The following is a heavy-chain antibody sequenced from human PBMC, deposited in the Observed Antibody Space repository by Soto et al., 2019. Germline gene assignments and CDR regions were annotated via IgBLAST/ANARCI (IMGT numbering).Heavy chain of an antibody. CDR2: IYYSGST. CDR1: GGSISSYY. J-gene: IGHJ6*02. V-gene: IGHV4-59*01. Sequence: SEILSLTCTVSGGSISSYYWSWIRQPPGKGLEWIGYIYYSGSTNYNPSLKSRVTISVDTSKNQFSLKLSSVTAADTAVYYCARGGAGSGSYYKVGYYYYYGMDVWGQGTTVTVSS. CDR3: ARGGAGSGSYYKVGYYYYYGMDV. D-gene: IGHD3-10*01.